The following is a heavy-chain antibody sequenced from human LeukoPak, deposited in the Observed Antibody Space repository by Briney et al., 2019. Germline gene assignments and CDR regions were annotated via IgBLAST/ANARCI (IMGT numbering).Heavy chain of an antibody. CDR2: ISWNSGNI. CDR1: GFTFDDYA. Sequence: GGSLRLSCAASGFTFDDYAMPWVRQAPGKGLEWVSGISWNSGNIGYADSVKGRSTISRDNAKNSLYLQMNSLRAEDTALYYCAKDGGDYYYYGMDVWGQGTTVTVS. J-gene: IGHJ6*02. D-gene: IGHD2-21*01. V-gene: IGHV3-9*01. CDR3: AKDGGDYYYYGMDV.